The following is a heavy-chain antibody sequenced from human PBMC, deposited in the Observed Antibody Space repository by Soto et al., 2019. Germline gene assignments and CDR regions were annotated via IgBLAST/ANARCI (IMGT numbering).Heavy chain of an antibody. CDR1: GGSISSYY. CDR3: ARDRGIAARPGDYYYYGMDV. CDR2: IYTSGST. D-gene: IGHD6-6*01. Sequence: SETLSLTCTVSGGSISSYYWSWIRQPAGKGLEWIGRIYTSGSTNYNPSLKSRVTMSVDTSKNQFSLKLSSVTAADTAVYYCARDRGIAARPGDYYYYGMDVWGQGTTVTVSS. V-gene: IGHV4-4*07. J-gene: IGHJ6*02.